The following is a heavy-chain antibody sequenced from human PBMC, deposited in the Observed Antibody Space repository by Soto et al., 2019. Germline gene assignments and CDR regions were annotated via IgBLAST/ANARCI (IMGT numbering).Heavy chain of an antibody. CDR2: MSYDGRNK. D-gene: IGHD6-13*01. CDR1: GFTFSSFA. CDR3: AKVKGIAAGWGMDV. V-gene: IGHV3-30*04. J-gene: IGHJ6*02. Sequence: QEQLVESGGGVVQPGRSLRLSCVASGFTFSSFAMHWVRQAPGKGLEWVAVMSYDGRNKNYADSVKGRVTISRDNSKNTLYLQMNSLRAEDTAVYYWAKVKGIAAGWGMDVWGQGTAVTVSS.